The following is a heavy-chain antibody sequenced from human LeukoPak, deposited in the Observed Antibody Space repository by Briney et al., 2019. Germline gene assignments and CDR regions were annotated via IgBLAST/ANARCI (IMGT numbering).Heavy chain of an antibody. CDR1: GYTFTSYG. D-gene: IGHD2-2*01. CDR3: ATSSGDYYYYYYMDV. J-gene: IGHJ6*03. V-gene: IGHV1-18*01. CDR2: ISAYNGNT. Sequence: VASVKVSCKASGYTFTSYGISWVRQAPGQGLEWMGWISAYNGNTNYAQKLQGRVTMTTDTSTSTAYMELRSLRSDGTAVYYCATSSGDYYYYYYMDVWGKGTTVTVSS.